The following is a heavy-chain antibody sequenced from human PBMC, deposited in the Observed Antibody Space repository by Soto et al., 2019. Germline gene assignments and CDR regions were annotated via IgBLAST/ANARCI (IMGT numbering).Heavy chain of an antibody. J-gene: IGHJ3*02. CDR1: GYSLSISGVG. D-gene: IGHD6-13*01. V-gene: IGHV2-5*02. CDR2: IYWDDEK. Sequence: KESGPTLVKPTQTLTLTCPVSGYSLSISGVGVGWIRQPPGKALEWVGIIYWDDEKHYSPSLKTRLTITKDTSKNQVVLTMTDMDPVDTATYYCAHRGPKGAGAFDIWGQGTMVTVSS. CDR3: AHRGPKGAGAFDI.